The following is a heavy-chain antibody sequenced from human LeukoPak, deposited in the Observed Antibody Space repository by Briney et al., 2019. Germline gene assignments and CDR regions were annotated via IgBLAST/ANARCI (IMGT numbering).Heavy chain of an antibody. CDR2: ISGSGGST. D-gene: IGHD2-21*01. CDR3: AKDDAQLGLWY. Sequence: GGSLRLSCAAFGFTFSSYAMSWVRQAPGKGLEWVSAISGSGGSTYYADSVKGRFTISRDNSKNTLYLQMNSLRAEDTAVYYCAKDDAQLGLWYWGQGTLVTVSS. J-gene: IGHJ4*02. CDR1: GFTFSSYA. V-gene: IGHV3-23*01.